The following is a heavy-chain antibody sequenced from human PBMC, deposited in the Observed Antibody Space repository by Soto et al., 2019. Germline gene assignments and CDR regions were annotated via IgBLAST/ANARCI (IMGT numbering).Heavy chain of an antibody. J-gene: IGHJ5*02. V-gene: IGHV3-21*01. CDR3: ARDLPWNYGYHWFDP. CDR1: GFTFSSYS. Sequence: KPGGSLRLSCAASGFTFSSYSMNWVRQAPGKGLEWVSSISSSSSYIYYADSVKGRFTISRDNAKNSLYLQMNSLRAEDTAVYYCARDLPWNYGYHWFDPWGQGTLFTVSS. CDR2: ISSSSSYI. D-gene: IGHD1-7*01.